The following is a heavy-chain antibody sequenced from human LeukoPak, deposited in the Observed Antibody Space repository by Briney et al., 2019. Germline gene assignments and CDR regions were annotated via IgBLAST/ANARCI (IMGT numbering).Heavy chain of an antibody. D-gene: IGHD6-13*01. CDR3: ARGCSAGTPHNWFDP. J-gene: IGHJ5*02. Sequence: ASETLSLTCTVSGGSISSYYWSWIRQPPGKGLEWIGYIYYSGSTNYNPSLKSRVTISVDTSKNQFSLKLSSVTAADTAVYYCARGCSAGTPHNWFDPWGQGTLVTVSS. CDR1: GGSISSYY. V-gene: IGHV4-59*01. CDR2: IYYSGST.